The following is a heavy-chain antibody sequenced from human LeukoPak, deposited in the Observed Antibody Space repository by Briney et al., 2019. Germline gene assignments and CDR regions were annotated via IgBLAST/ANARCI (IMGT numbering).Heavy chain of an antibody. D-gene: IGHD3-10*01. Sequence: SETLSLTCSVSGGSFSSTSYYWGWIRQPPGKGLEWVANIYHTGSTYYNPSLKSRVIISVDTSANQFSLKLNSVTAADTAVYYCARPIRSRDNNWFDPWGRESWSPSPQ. J-gene: IGHJ5*02. V-gene: IGHV4-39*01. CDR3: ARPIRSRDNNWFDP. CDR2: IYHTGST. CDR1: GGSFSSTSYY.